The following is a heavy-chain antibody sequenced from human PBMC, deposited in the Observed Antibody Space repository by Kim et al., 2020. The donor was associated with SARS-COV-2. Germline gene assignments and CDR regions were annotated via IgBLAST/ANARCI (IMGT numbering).Heavy chain of an antibody. V-gene: IGHV4-39*01. J-gene: IGHJ5*02. Sequence: SETLSLTCTVSGGSISSSSYYWGWIRQPPGKGLEWIGSIYYSGSTYYNPSLKSRVTISVDTSKNQFSLKLSSVTAADTAVYYCFASTLSLSIDYDFWSGPLASYNWFDPWGQGTLVTVSS. CDR1: GGSISSSSYY. CDR3: FASTLSLSIDYDFWSGPLASYNWFDP. CDR2: IYYSGST. D-gene: IGHD3-3*01.